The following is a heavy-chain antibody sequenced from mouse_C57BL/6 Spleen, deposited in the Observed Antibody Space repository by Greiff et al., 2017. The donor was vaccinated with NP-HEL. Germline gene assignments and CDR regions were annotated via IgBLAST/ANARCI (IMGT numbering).Heavy chain of an antibody. Sequence: VQLKESGAELVKPGASVKLSCTASGFNIKDYYMHWVKQRTEQGLEWIGRIDPEDGDTKYAPKFQGKATITADTSSNTAYLQLSSLTSEDTAVYYCAPYYGSSYGWYFDVWGTGTTVTVSS. CDR2: IDPEDGDT. CDR3: APYYGSSYGWYFDV. D-gene: IGHD1-1*01. V-gene: IGHV14-2*01. CDR1: GFNIKDYY. J-gene: IGHJ1*03.